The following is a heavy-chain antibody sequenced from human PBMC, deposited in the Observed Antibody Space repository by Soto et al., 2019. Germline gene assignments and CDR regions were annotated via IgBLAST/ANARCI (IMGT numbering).Heavy chain of an antibody. CDR3: ARSSDIVLMVYGIGPSWFDS. V-gene: IGHV4-59*01. CDR2: IYYSGST. Sequence: SETLSLTCTVSGASISTSYWSWIRQPPGKGLEWIGYIYYSGSTNYNPSLKSRVTISVDTSKNQFSLKLSSVTAADTAVYYCARSSDIVLMVYGIGPSWFDSWGQGTLVTVSS. D-gene: IGHD2-8*01. J-gene: IGHJ5*01. CDR1: GASISTSY.